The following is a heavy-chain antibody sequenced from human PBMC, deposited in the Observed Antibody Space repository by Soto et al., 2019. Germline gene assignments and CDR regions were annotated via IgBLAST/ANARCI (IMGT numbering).Heavy chain of an antibody. CDR1: GYTFTNYG. CDR2: INPYHGNT. Sequence: QVPLVQSGAEVKKPGASVKGSCKASGYTFTNYGISWVRQAPGQGLEWMGWINPYHGNTDYAQNLQGRVTMTTDTSTSTAYMERSSLRSDDTAVYYCARYSGWYQHRWYFDLWGRGTLVTVSS. D-gene: IGHD6-19*01. CDR3: ARYSGWYQHRWYFDL. V-gene: IGHV1-18*01. J-gene: IGHJ2*01.